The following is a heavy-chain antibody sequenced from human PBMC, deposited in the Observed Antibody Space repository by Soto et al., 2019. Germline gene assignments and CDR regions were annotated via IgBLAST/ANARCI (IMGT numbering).Heavy chain of an antibody. CDR2: IIPIFGTA. J-gene: IGHJ6*02. CDR3: ARVGNSYSRRYYYGMDV. V-gene: IGHV1-69*01. D-gene: IGHD5-18*01. CDR1: GGTFSSYA. Sequence: QVQLVQSGAVVKKPGSSVKVSCKASGGTFSSYAISWVRQAPGQGLEWMGGIIPIFGTANYAQKFQGRVTITADESTSTAYMELSSLRSEDTAVYYCARVGNSYSRRYYYGMDVWGQGTTDTVSS.